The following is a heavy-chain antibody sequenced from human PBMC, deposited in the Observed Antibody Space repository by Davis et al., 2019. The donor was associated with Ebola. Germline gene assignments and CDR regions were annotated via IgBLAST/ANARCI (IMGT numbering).Heavy chain of an antibody. CDR2: INSDGSST. Sequence: GESLKISCAASGFTFSSYEMNWVRQAPGKGLVWVSRINSDGSSTSYADSVKGRFTISRDNAKNTLYLQMNSLRAEDTAVYYCARDLGYSSSWYPTFDYWGQGTLVTVSS. J-gene: IGHJ4*02. D-gene: IGHD6-13*01. CDR1: GFTFSSYE. CDR3: ARDLGYSSSWYPTFDY. V-gene: IGHV3-74*01.